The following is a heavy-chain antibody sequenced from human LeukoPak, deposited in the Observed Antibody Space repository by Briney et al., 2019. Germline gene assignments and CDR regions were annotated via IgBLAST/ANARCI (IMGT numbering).Heavy chain of an antibody. V-gene: IGHV4-31*03. CDR3: ARKDYYDSSGYYH. CDR1: GGSISSGGYY. CDR2: IYYSGST. Sequence: SETLSLTCTVSGGSISSGGYYWSWIRQHPGKGLEWIRHIYYSGSTYYNPSLKSRVTISVDTSKNQFSLKLSSVTAADTAVYYCARKDYYDSSGYYHWGQGTLVTVSS. J-gene: IGHJ4*02. D-gene: IGHD3-22*01.